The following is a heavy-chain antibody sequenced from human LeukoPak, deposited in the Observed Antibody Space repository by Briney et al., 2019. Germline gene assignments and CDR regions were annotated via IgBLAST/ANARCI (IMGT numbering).Heavy chain of an antibody. V-gene: IGHV4-39*07. CDR1: GGSISSSSYY. J-gene: IGHJ6*02. Sequence: PSETLSLTCTVSGGSISSSSYYWGWIRQPPGKGLEWIGSIYYSGSTYYNPSLKSRVTISVDTSKNQFSLKLSSVTAADTAVYYCARGFSITTSYYYYYGMDVWGQGTTVTVSS. D-gene: IGHD3-3*01. CDR2: IYYSGST. CDR3: ARGFSITTSYYYYYGMDV.